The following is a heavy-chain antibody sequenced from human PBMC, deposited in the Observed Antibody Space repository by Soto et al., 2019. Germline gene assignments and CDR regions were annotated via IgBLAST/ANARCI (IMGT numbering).Heavy chain of an antibody. D-gene: IGHD2-15*01. CDR3: AGVRRRGYYGMDV. J-gene: IGHJ6*02. CDR1: GFTFSSYD. Sequence: QVRLVESGGGVVQPGRSLRLSCAASGFTFSSYDMHWVRQAPGKGLEWVVGISYEGSKKYYGDSVKGRFTVARDNSKNTLYLQMNSLRSEDTAVYSCAGVRRRGYYGMDVWGQGTTVTVSS. CDR2: ISYEGSKK. V-gene: IGHV3-30*04.